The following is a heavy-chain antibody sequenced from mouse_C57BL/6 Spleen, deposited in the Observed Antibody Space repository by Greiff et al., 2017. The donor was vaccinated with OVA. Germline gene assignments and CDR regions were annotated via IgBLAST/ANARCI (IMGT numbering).Heavy chain of an antibody. CDR2: IDPSDSYT. V-gene: IGHV1-69*01. CDR3: ARYGDYGSRGFAY. D-gene: IGHD1-1*01. Sequence: QVQLKQPGAELVMPGASVKLSCKASGYTFTSYWMHWVKQRPGQGLEWIGEIDPSDSYTNYNQKFKGKSTLTVDKSSSTAYMQLSSLTSEDSAVYYCARYGDYGSRGFAYWGQGTLVTVSA. J-gene: IGHJ3*01. CDR1: GYTFTSYW.